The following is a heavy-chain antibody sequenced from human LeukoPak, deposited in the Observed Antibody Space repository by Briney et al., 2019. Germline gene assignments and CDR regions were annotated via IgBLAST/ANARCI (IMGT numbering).Heavy chain of an antibody. J-gene: IGHJ4*02. D-gene: IGHD3-10*01. Sequence: PGGSLRLSCAASGFTVSSNYMSWVRQAPGKGLEWVSVIYSGGSTYYADSVKGRFTISRDNSKNTLYLQMNSLRAEDTAVYYCARMIDYGSGSSYFDYWGQGTLVTVSS. CDR3: ARMIDYGSGSSYFDY. V-gene: IGHV3-66*01. CDR1: GFTVSSNY. CDR2: IYSGGST.